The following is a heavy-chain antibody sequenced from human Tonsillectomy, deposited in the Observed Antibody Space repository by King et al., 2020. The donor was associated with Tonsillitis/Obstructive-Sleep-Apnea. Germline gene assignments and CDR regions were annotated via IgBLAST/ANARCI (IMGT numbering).Heavy chain of an antibody. D-gene: IGHD3-10*01. CDR1: GFTVSSNY. V-gene: IGHV3-66*01. CDR3: ARGWWFGESEYAFDI. J-gene: IGHJ3*02. Sequence: QLVQSGGGLVQPGGSLRLSCAASGFTVSSNYMSWVRQAPGKGLEWVSVIYSGGSTYYADSVKGRFTISRDNSKNTLYLQMNSLRAEDTAVYYWARGWWFGESEYAFDIWGQGTMVTVSS. CDR2: IYSGGST.